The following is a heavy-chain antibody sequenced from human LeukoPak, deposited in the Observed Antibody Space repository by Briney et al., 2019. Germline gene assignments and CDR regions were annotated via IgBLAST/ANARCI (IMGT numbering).Heavy chain of an antibody. CDR3: ARASRSGSYFFY. CDR2: SRNKANSYTT. J-gene: IGHJ4*02. D-gene: IGHD1-26*01. Sequence: GGSLRLSCAASGFMFSSNWMSWVRLAPGKGLEWVGRSRNKANSYTTEYAASVKGRFTISRDDSKNSLSLQMNSLKTDDTAVYYCARASRSGSYFFYWGQGTLVTVSS. V-gene: IGHV3-72*01. CDR1: GFMFSSNW.